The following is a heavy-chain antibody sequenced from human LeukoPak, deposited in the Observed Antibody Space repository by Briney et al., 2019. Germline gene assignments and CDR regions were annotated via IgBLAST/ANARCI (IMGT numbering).Heavy chain of an antibody. Sequence: QPGGPLRLSCAASGFIFRSHWMDCVRQAPGKGLVWVSRINSDGSSTTYADSVKGRFIIARDNAENTLYLQMHSLRVEDTAVYYCVRAPRYCSGGSCYPDYWGQGTLVTVSS. CDR3: VRAPRYCSGGSCYPDY. D-gene: IGHD2-15*01. V-gene: IGHV3-74*03. J-gene: IGHJ4*02. CDR1: GFIFRSHW. CDR2: INSDGSST.